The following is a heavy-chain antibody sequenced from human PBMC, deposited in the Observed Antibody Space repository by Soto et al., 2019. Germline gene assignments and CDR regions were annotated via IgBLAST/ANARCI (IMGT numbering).Heavy chain of an antibody. CDR1: GGTFRNYA. D-gene: IGHD6-13*01. J-gene: IGHJ4*02. V-gene: IGHV1-69*01. CDR3: AIPLPKQQLVRGAFDH. CDR2: SIPVFGTA. Sequence: QVQLVQSGAEVKKPGSSVKLSCKTSGGTFRNYAINWVRQAPGQGLAWMGGSIPVFGTANYAQTFQGRFTITADEYTSTAYMELSSLRSEDTAVYYCAIPLPKQQLVRGAFDHWGQGTLVTVAS.